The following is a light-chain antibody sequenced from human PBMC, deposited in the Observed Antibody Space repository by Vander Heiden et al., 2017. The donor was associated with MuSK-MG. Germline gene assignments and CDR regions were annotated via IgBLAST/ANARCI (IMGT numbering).Light chain of an antibody. CDR1: SGLNLGTYN. J-gene: IGLJ3*02. CDR2: YKSDLDK. V-gene: IGLV5-45*03. CDR3: MIWYNNAWV. Sequence: QAVLTQPSSLSASPGASASLTCTLRSGLNLGTYNIYWYQQKPGSPPQYPLTYKSDLDKQQGSGVPSRFSGSKDASANAGILLISGLQAEDEADYHCMIWYNNAWVFGGGTKLTVL.